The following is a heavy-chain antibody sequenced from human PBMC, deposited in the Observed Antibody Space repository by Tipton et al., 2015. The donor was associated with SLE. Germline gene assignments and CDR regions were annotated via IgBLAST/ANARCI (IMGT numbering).Heavy chain of an antibody. CDR2: IFYSGNT. Sequence: TLSLTCAVYGGSFSGNYWIWIRQPPGKDLEWIGSIFYSGNTYYNPSLKSRVTMSVDTSKNEFSLKLSSVTAADTAVYYCARDSRYSSVRWGQGNLVTVSS. CDR3: ARDSRYSSVR. CDR1: GGSFSGNY. J-gene: IGHJ4*02. D-gene: IGHD6-19*01. V-gene: IGHV4-34*12.